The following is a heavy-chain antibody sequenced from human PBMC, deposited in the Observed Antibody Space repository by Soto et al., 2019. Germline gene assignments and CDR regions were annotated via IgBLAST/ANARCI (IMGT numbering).Heavy chain of an antibody. J-gene: IGHJ4*02. V-gene: IGHV4-59*01. Sequence: QVQLQESGPGLVKPSETLSLTCTVSGGSMSSYYWSWIRQPPGMGLEWIGYIFYSGTTNYNPSLTSRVTLSVDTSKDQFSLHLSSVTPADTAVYYCAGGGTVLNGFDYWGQGTLVTVSS. CDR3: AGGGTVLNGFDY. CDR2: IFYSGTT. CDR1: GGSMSSYY. D-gene: IGHD4-17*01.